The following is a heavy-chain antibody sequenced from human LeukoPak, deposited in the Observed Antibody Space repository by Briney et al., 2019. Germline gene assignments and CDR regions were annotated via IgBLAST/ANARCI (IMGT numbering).Heavy chain of an antibody. D-gene: IGHD4-17*01. CDR3: ARAFYGDYANDY. CDR2: IIPILGIA. V-gene: IGHV1-69*04. CDR1: GGTFSSYA. Sequence: SVKVSCKASGGTFSSYAISWVRQAPGQGLEWMGRIIPILGIANYAQKFQGRVTITADKSTSTAYMELSSLRSEDTAVYYCARAFYGDYANDYWGQETLVTVSS. J-gene: IGHJ4*02.